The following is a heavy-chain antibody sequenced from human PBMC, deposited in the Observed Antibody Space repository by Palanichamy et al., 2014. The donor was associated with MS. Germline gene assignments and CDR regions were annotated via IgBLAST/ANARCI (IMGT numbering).Heavy chain of an antibody. CDR2: ISAYNGNT. J-gene: IGHJ3*02. V-gene: IGHV1-18*01. D-gene: IGHD2-21*02. CDR1: GYTLPAMV. CDR3: ARDHWPPYCGGDCYSLGHAFDI. Sequence: GAEVKKPGASVKVSCKASGYTLPAMVSGWVRQAPGQGLEWMGWISAYNGNTNYAQKLQGRVTMTTDTSTSTAYMELRSLRSDDTAVYYCARDHWPPYCGGDCYSLGHAFDIWGQGTMVTVSS.